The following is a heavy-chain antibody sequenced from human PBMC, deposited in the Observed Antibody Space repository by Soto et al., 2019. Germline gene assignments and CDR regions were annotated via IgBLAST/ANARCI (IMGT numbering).Heavy chain of an antibody. CDR3: ARSGGRYNFNX. Sequence: SETLSLTCTVSSGSVSTYYWSRIRQPAGKGLEWILRIFINGNTNYKHSLRSRVTMSVDTSKGQFSLNMTSVTAADTAVYLCARSGGRYNFNXWGQVILVTVSX. V-gene: IGHV4-4*07. CDR1: SGSVSTYY. D-gene: IGHD1-26*01. J-gene: IGHJ4*02. CDR2: IFINGNT.